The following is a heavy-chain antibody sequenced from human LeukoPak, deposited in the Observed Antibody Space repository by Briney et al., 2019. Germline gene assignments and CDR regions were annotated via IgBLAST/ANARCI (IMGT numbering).Heavy chain of an antibody. Sequence: ASVKVSCKASGYTFTSYGISWVRQAPGQGLEWMGWISAYNGNTNYAQKLQGRVTMTEDTSTDTAYMELSSLRSEDTAVYYCATSPYDYVWGSYVKPFDYWGQGTLVTVSS. V-gene: IGHV1-18*01. D-gene: IGHD3-16*01. CDR1: GYTFTSYG. CDR3: ATSPYDYVWGSYVKPFDY. CDR2: ISAYNGNT. J-gene: IGHJ4*02.